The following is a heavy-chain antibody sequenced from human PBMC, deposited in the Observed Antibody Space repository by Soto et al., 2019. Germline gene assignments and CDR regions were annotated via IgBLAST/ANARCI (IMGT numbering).Heavy chain of an antibody. Sequence: EVQLVESGGGLVRPGESLRLSCAASVFIFTSAWINWVRQAPGKGVEWAGRIKSKTDGGTVDYGAPVKGRFTISRDDSKNTAYFQMNCLRNEDTAVYYCITAERGGSYYSDYWGQGTLVSVSS. J-gene: IGHJ4*02. CDR3: ITAERGGSYYSDY. CDR1: VFIFTSAW. V-gene: IGHV3-15*07. D-gene: IGHD1-26*01. CDR2: IKSKTDGGTV.